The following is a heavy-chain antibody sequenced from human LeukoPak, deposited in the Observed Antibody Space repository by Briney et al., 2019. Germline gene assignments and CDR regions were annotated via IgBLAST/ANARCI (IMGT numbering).Heavy chain of an antibody. D-gene: IGHD3-3*01. CDR2: VRYDQSAT. CDR3: VKDQGECPGSRCYLRFLEY. CDR1: GFNFSTYG. Sequence: PGGSLRLSCAASGFNFSTYGMHWVRQAPGKGLEWVTFVRYDQSATVYANSVQGRFAISRDNSKNTVYLQMNSLRVEDTALYFCVKDQGECPGSRCYLRFLEYWGQGTLVIVSS. V-gene: IGHV3-30*02. J-gene: IGHJ4*02.